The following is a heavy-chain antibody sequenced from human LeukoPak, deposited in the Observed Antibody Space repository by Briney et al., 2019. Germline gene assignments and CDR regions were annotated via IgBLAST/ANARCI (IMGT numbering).Heavy chain of an antibody. CDR1: GYTFTSYY. CDR2: INPSGGST. V-gene: IGHV1-46*01. Sequence: ASVKVSCKASGYTFTSYYMHWVRQAPGQGLEWMGIINPSGGSTSYAQKFQGRVTMTRDMSTSTVYMELSSLRSEDTAVYYCARGSSGWTRYYYYYYYMDVWGKGTTVTVSS. D-gene: IGHD6-19*01. J-gene: IGHJ6*03. CDR3: ARGSSGWTRYYYYYYYMDV.